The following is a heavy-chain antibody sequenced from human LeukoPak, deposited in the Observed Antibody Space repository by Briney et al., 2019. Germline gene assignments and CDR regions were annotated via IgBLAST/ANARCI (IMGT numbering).Heavy chain of an antibody. J-gene: IGHJ6*01. Sequence: GGSLRLSCAASGFTFTDAWMSWVRQAPGKGLEWVGRIKRKTDGGTSDYAAPVKGRFTISRDDSKNTLFLQMNSLKIDDTAVYHCTTNRPGRWFGELAVWGQGTTVTVSS. V-gene: IGHV3-15*01. CDR3: TTNRPGRWFGELAV. CDR2: IKRKTDGGTS. D-gene: IGHD3-10*01. CDR1: GFTFTDAW.